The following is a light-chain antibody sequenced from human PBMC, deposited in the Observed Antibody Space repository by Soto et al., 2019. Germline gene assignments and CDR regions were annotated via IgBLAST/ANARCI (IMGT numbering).Light chain of an antibody. CDR1: QSVSSN. J-gene: IGKJ2*01. Sequence: EIVMTQSPATLSVSPGERAALSCRASQSVSSNFAWYQQKPGQAPRLLIYGASTRATGIPARFSGSGSGTDFTLTICSLQSEDFAVYYCQQYNNWPYTFGQGTELEIK. CDR3: QQYNNWPYT. V-gene: IGKV3-15*01. CDR2: GAS.